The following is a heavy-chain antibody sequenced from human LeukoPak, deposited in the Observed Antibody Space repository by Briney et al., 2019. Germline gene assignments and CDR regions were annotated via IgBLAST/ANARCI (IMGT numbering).Heavy chain of an antibody. CDR3: AKYKSGDYFDAGKRYYFDQ. CDR2: INATSGKT. D-gene: IGHD3-9*01. Sequence: GASVKFSCKASGYTFTSYDISWVRQAPGQGLDWMGWINATSGKTGQAQKFQGRITMTRDTSISTAYMELSSLRPEDTAVYYCAKYKSGDYFDAGKRYYFDQWGQGTPVTVSS. CDR1: GYTFTSYD. J-gene: IGHJ4*02. V-gene: IGHV1-8*01.